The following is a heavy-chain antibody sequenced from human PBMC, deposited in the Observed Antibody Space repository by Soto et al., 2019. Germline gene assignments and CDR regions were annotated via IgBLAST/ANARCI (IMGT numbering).Heavy chain of an antibody. Sequence: SQTRSRTCAVCRGSFSGYYWSEIRQPPGKGLEWIGEINHSGSTNYTPSLKSRVIISVDTSKTHFSLKLRSVTGAETAVYYCARDQVDYSSSYGLDYWGQESLVTVSS. CDR3: ARDQVDYSSSYGLDY. J-gene: IGHJ4*02. V-gene: IGHV4-34*01. D-gene: IGHD6-6*01. CDR2: INHSGST. CDR1: RGSFSGYY.